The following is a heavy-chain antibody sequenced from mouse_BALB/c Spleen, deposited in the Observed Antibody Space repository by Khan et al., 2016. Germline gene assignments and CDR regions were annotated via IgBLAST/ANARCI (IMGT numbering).Heavy chain of an antibody. D-gene: IGHD2-5*01. J-gene: IGHJ4*01. CDR2: ILPGRGTT. Sequence: QVQLQQSGAELMKPGASVKISCKATGYTFSSYWIEWVKQRPGHGLEWIGEILPGRGTTNYNEKFKGKATFTADTSSNTAYMQLSSLTSEDSAVYSCSRSYYINYDAMDYWGQGTSVTVSS. V-gene: IGHV1-9*01. CDR3: SRSYYINYDAMDY. CDR1: GYTFSSYW.